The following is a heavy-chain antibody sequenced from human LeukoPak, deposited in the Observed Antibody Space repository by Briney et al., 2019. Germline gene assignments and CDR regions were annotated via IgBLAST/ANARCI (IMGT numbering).Heavy chain of an antibody. J-gene: IGHJ5*02. CDR1: AYSISSGYY. CDR3: ARDKVQAVGALTWFDA. D-gene: IGHD4-23*01. CDR2: IYHGEIT. Sequence: PSETLSLPCTVSAYSISSGYYWGWIRQPPGKGLEWIGSIYHGEITSYNPSLKSRVTISIDMSKNHFSLNLSSVSAADTAVYYCARDKVQAVGALTWFDAWGQGTLVTVSS. V-gene: IGHV4-38-2*02.